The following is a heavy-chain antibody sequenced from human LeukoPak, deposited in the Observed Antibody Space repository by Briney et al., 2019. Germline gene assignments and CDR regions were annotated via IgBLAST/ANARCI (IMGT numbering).Heavy chain of an antibody. Sequence: GGSLRLSCAASGFTFSSYWMSWVRQAPGKGLEWVSAISGSGGSTYYADSVKGRFTISRDNSKNTLYLQMNSLRAEDTAVYYCAKDQVVLLQLLDYWGQGTLVTVSS. CDR1: GFTFSSYW. J-gene: IGHJ4*02. V-gene: IGHV3-23*01. D-gene: IGHD2-2*01. CDR3: AKDQVVLLQLLDY. CDR2: ISGSGGST.